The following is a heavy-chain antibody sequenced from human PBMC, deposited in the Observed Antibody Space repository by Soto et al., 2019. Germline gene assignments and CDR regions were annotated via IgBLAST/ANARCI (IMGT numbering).Heavy chain of an antibody. V-gene: IGHV3-53*01. D-gene: IGHD5-18*01. CDR1: GFLVNSAY. J-gene: IGHJ4*02. CDR2: INSDGST. CDR3: ARSGYSVAWGY. Sequence: EVQLVESGGGLIPPGGSLRLSSAASGFLVNSAYMTWVRQAPGKGLEWLAMINSDGSTLYAESVKGRFTISRDNSKNRLDLQMNSLRAEDTAMYYCARSGYSVAWGYWGQGTLVIVTS.